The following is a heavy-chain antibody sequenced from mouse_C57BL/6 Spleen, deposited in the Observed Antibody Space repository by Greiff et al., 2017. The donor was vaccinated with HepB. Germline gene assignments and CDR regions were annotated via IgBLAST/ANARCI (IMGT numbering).Heavy chain of an antibody. D-gene: IGHD1-1*01. CDR3: ATERKEFITTVVAYYYAMDY. CDR2: IWSGGST. Sequence: QVQLKESGPGLVQPSQSLSITCTVSGFSLTSYGVHWVRQSPGKGLEWLGVIWSGGSTDYNAAFISRLSISKDNSKSQVFFKMNSLQADDTAIYYCATERKEFITTVVAYYYAMDYWGQGTSVTVSS. CDR1: GFSLTSYG. V-gene: IGHV2-2*01. J-gene: IGHJ4*01.